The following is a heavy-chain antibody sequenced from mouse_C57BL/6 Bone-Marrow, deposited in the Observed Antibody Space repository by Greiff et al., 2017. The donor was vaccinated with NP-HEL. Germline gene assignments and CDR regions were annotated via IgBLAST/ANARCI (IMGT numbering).Heavy chain of an antibody. Sequence: DVQLQESGPELVKPGDSAKISCKASGYSFTGYFMNWVMQSHGKSLEWIGRITPYNGDTFYNQKFKGKATLTVDKSSSTAHMELRSLTSEDSAVYYCARSGRRRGYFDVWGTGTTVTVSS. J-gene: IGHJ1*03. CDR1: GYSFTGYF. V-gene: IGHV1-20*01. CDR3: ARSGRRRGYFDV. D-gene: IGHD3-1*01. CDR2: ITPYNGDT.